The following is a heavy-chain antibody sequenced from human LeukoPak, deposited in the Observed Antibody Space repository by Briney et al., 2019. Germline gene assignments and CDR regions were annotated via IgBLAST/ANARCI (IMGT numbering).Heavy chain of an antibody. Sequence: SETLSLTCTVSGYSISSGYYWGWIRPPPGKGLEWIGTFYHGGSTYYNPSLKSRVTISVDTSKNKFSLKLSSVTAADTAVYYCARDSGTTGEVKFDPWGQGTLVTVSS. J-gene: IGHJ5*02. V-gene: IGHV4-38-2*02. CDR1: GYSISSGYY. CDR3: ARDSGTTGEVKFDP. CDR2: FYHGGST. D-gene: IGHD3-10*01.